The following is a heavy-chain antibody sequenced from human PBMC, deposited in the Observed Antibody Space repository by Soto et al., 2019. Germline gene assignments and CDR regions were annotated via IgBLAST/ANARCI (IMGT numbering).Heavy chain of an antibody. CDR1: GFTFSSYG. Sequence: GGSLRLSCAASGFTFSSYGMHWVRQAPGKGLEWVAVISYDGSNKYYADSVKGRFTISRDNSKNTLYLQMNSLRAEDTAVYYCAKEYCSSTSCYPERYYYYYYYMDVWGKGTTVTVSS. V-gene: IGHV3-30*18. CDR3: AKEYCSSTSCYPERYYYYYYYMDV. J-gene: IGHJ6*03. D-gene: IGHD2-2*01. CDR2: ISYDGSNK.